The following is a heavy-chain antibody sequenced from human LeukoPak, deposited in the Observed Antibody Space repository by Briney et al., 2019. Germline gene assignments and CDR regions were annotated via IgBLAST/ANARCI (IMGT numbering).Heavy chain of an antibody. CDR2: ISSSSSYI. CDR3: ARAPDYCSSTSCHPGHWFDP. Sequence: GGSLRLSCAASGFTFSSYSMNWVRQAPGKGLEWVSSISSSSSYIYYADSVKGRFTISRDNAKNSLYLQMNSLRAEDTAVYYCARAPDYCSSTSCHPGHWFDPWGQGTLVTVSS. V-gene: IGHV3-21*01. J-gene: IGHJ5*02. D-gene: IGHD2-2*01. CDR1: GFTFSSYS.